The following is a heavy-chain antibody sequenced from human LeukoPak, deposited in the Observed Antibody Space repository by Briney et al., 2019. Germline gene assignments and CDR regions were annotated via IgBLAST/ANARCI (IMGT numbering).Heavy chain of an antibody. CDR1: GFTFSTYG. V-gene: IGHV3-33*06. CDR3: SKDDYHDSSGYNYYYMDV. J-gene: IGHJ6*03. Sequence: GGSLRLSCAASGFTFSTYGMHWVRHAPGKGLEWVSVIWYDGSNKYYADSVKGRFTISRDNSKNTLYLQMNSLRAEDRAVYYCSKDDYHDSSGYNYYYMDVWGKGTTVAVSS. D-gene: IGHD3-22*01. CDR2: IWYDGSNK.